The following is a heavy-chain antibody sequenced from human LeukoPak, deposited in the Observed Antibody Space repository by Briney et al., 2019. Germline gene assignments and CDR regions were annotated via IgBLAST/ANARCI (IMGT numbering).Heavy chain of an antibody. Sequence: GGSLRLSCAASGFTFSSYGMHWVRQAPGKGLEWVAVISYDGSNKYYADSVKGRFTISRDNSRNTLYLQMNSLRAEDTAVYYCARDRHRYFDYWGQGTLVTVSS. J-gene: IGHJ4*02. CDR3: ARDRHRYFDY. CDR2: ISYDGSNK. CDR1: GFTFSSYG. V-gene: IGHV3-30*03.